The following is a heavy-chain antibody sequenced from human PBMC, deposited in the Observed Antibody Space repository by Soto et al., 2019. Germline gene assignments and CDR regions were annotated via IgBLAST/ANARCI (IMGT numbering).Heavy chain of an antibody. CDR2: TSYDGTNK. D-gene: IGHD2-15*01. J-gene: IGHJ6*02. V-gene: IGHV3-30*18. CDR1: VFTFSTHG. Sequence: GPLRLSCEVPVFTFSTHGMHWVRQAPGKGLEWVAGTSYDGTNKYYARSVQGRFTISRENSMKTLYLQMNSLRTEDTAVYYCAKDLSGARWYYDALDVWGQGTTVTVSS. CDR3: AKDLSGARWYYDALDV.